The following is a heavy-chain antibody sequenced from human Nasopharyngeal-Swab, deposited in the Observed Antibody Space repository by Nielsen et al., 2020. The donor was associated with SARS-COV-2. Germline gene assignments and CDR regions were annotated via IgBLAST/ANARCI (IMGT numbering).Heavy chain of an antibody. CDR3: ARDGGKGLDYYYYYGMDV. CDR1: GFTFSSYA. V-gene: IGHV3-21*01. J-gene: IGHJ6*02. Sequence: GESLKISCAASGFTFSSYAMSWVRQAPGKGLEWVSAISSSSSYIYYADSVKGRFTISRDNAKNSLYLQINSLRAEDTAVYYCARDGGKGLDYYYYYGMDVWGQGTTVTVSS. D-gene: IGHD3-16*01. CDR2: ISSSSSYI.